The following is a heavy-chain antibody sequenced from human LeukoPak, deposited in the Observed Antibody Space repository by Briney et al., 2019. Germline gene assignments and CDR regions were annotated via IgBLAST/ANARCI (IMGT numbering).Heavy chain of an antibody. V-gene: IGHV1-69*04. CDR1: GGTFSSYA. CDR3: ARVEDTYYDFWSGYLVDY. D-gene: IGHD3-3*01. J-gene: IGHJ4*02. Sequence: ASVKVFCKASGGTFSSYAISWVRQAPGQGLEWMGRIIPILGIANYAQKFQGRVTITADKSTSTAYMELSSLRSDDTAVYYCARVEDTYYDFWSGYLVDYWGQGTLVTVSS. CDR2: IIPILGIA.